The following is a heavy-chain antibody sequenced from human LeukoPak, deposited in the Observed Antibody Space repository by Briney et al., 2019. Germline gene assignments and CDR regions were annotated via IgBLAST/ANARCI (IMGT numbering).Heavy chain of an antibody. CDR2: IIPIFGTA. Sequence: ASVKLSCKASGGTFSSYAISWVRQAPGQGLEGMGGIIPIFGTANYAQKFQGRVTITKNESTSTAYQELTSLTADDTAVYYCARDKDLGAVARTFDYWGQGTLVTVSS. J-gene: IGHJ4*02. CDR1: GGTFSSYA. D-gene: IGHD6-19*01. CDR3: ARDKDLGAVARTFDY. V-gene: IGHV1-69*05.